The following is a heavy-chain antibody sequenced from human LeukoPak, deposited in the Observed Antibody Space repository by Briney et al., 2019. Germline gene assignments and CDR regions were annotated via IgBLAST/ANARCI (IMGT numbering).Heavy chain of an antibody. D-gene: IGHD3-22*01. Sequence: ASVKVSCKASGYTFTGYYMHWVRQATGQGLEWMGWMNPNSGNTGYAQKFQGRVTITRNTSISTAYMELSSLRSEDTAVYYCARARRAPYYYDSSGYYSRGFDYWGQGTLVTVSS. V-gene: IGHV1-8*03. CDR3: ARARRAPYYYDSSGYYSRGFDY. J-gene: IGHJ4*02. CDR2: MNPNSGNT. CDR1: GYTFTGYY.